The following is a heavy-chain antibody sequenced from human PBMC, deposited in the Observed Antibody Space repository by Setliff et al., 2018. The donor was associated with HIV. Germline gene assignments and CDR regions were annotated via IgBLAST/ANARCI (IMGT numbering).Heavy chain of an antibody. CDR3: ARETRSGWYDLAY. J-gene: IGHJ4*02. D-gene: IGHD6-19*01. V-gene: IGHV4-59*01. Sequence: SETLSLTCTVSGGSISSYYWSWIRQPPGKGLEWIGYIYYNGNTNYNPSLKSRVTISVDTSKNQLSLKLSSVTAADTAVYYCARETRSGWYDLAYWGQGTL. CDR1: GGSISSYY. CDR2: IYYNGNT.